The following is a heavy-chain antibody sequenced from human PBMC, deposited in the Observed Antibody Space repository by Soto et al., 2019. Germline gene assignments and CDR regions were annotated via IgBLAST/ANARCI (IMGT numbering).Heavy chain of an antibody. Sequence: PSKTLSLTCTVSGGSISSSSYYWGWIRQPPGKGLEWIGSIYYSGSTYYNPSLKSRVTISVDTSKNQFSLKLSSVTAADTAVYYCARQDRLRRYFDYWGRGTLVTVSS. CDR2: IYYSGST. D-gene: IGHD4-17*01. V-gene: IGHV4-39*01. CDR3: ARQDRLRRYFDY. J-gene: IGHJ4*02. CDR1: GGSISSSSYY.